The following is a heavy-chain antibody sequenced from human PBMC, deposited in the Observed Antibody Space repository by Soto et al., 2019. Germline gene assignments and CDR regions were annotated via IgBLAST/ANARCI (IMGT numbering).Heavy chain of an antibody. CDR2: INSDGSSP. D-gene: IGHD1-26*01. J-gene: IGHJ2*01. CDR1: GFTFSSYW. Sequence: EVQLVESGGGLVQPGGSLRLSCAASGFTFSSYWMHWVRQAPGKGLVWVSRINSDGSSPSYADSVKGRFTISRDNAKNTLYLQMNSLRAEDTAVYYCARGGSLNWYFDLWGRGTLVTVSS. V-gene: IGHV3-74*01. CDR3: ARGGSLNWYFDL.